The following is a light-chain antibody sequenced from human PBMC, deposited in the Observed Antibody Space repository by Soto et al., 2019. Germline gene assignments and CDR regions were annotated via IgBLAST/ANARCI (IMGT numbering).Light chain of an antibody. V-gene: IGKV3-15*01. CDR3: QQYNNWPRT. CDR2: GAS. J-gene: IGKJ1*01. Sequence: EIVMTQSPATLSVSPSERATLSCRASQSVSSNLAWYQQKPGQAPRLLIYGASTRATGIPARFSGSGSGTEFTLTISSLQSEDFAVYYCQQYNNWPRTFGHGTKVEIK. CDR1: QSVSSN.